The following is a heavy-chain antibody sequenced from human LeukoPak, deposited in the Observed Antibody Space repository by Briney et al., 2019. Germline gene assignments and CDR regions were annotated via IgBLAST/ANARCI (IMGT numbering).Heavy chain of an antibody. CDR3: AGGGARSREGYNSELDN. J-gene: IGHJ4*02. Sequence: SETLSLTCAVEGVFISSGYHWGWIRQPPGKGLEWIGTVCHGVTYYDPSLKSRVSISADTSKNLFSLNLSSVTAADTAVYYCAGGGARSREGYNSELDNWGQGTLVTVSS. D-gene: IGHD5-24*01. CDR2: VCHGVT. CDR1: GVFISSGYH. V-gene: IGHV4-38-2*01.